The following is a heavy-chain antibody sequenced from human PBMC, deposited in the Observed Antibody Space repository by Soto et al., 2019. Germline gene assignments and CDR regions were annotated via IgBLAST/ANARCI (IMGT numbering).Heavy chain of an antibody. J-gene: IGHJ3*02. CDR3: ARDKGARSDSQDDAFDI. V-gene: IGHV4-31*03. Sequence: LSLTCTVSGGSIRSGGYYWSWVRQNPRKGLEWIGNIYYGGNTYYNPSLKSRLTISVDTSKNQFSLNLSSVTAADTAVYYCARDKGARSDSQDDAFDIWGQGTMVTVSS. CDR1: GGSIRSGGYY. CDR2: IYYGGNT. D-gene: IGHD1-26*01.